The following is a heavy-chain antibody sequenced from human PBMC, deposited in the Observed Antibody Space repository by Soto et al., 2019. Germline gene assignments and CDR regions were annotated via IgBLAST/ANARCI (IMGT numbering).Heavy chain of an antibody. CDR3: ASQVPGAFDI. V-gene: IGHV4-30-4*01. Sequence: SETLSLTCTVSGGSISSGDYYWSWIRQPPGKGLEWIGYIYYSGSTYYNPSLKSRVTISVDTSKNQFSLKLSSVTAADTAVCYCASQVPGAFDIWGQGTMVTVSS. J-gene: IGHJ3*02. D-gene: IGHD7-27*01. CDR2: IYYSGST. CDR1: GGSISSGDYY.